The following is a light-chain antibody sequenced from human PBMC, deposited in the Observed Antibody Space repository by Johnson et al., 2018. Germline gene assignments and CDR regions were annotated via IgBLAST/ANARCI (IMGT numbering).Light chain of an antibody. Sequence: QSVLTQPPSVSAAPGQKVTISCSGSSSNIGNNYVSWYQQLPGTAPKLLIYENNKRPSGIPDRFSGSKSGTSATLGITGLQTGAEADYYCGTWDSRLSAGNGCGTGTKVTVL. J-gene: IGLJ1*01. V-gene: IGLV1-51*02. CDR1: SSNIGNNY. CDR3: GTWDSRLSAGNG. CDR2: ENN.